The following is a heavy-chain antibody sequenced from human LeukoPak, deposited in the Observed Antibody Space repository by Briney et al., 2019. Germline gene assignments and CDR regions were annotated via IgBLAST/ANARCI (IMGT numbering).Heavy chain of an antibody. CDR2: MSAYNGNT. J-gene: IGHJ6*03. V-gene: IGHV1-18*01. CDR3: ARVRQFGTSHTLAYYYYMDV. CDR1: GYTFTSYG. D-gene: IGHD3-16*01. Sequence: GASVKVSCKASGYTFTSYGISWLRQAPGQGLEWMGWMSAYNGNTNYAQKLQGRVTMTTDTSTSTAYMELRGLRSDDTAVYYCARVRQFGTSHTLAYYYYMDVWGKGTTVTVSS.